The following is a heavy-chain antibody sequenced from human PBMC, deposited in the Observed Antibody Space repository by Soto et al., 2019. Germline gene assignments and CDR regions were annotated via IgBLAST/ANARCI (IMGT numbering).Heavy chain of an antibody. J-gene: IGHJ6*02. CDR2: ISYDGSNK. CDR1: GFTFSNYG. D-gene: IGHD5-18*01. Sequence: GGSLRLSCAASGFTFSNYGMHWVRQAPGKGLEWVALISYDGSNKFNADSVKGRFTISRDNSKNTLYLQMNSLRAGDTAVYYCAKHSFIGSSAMAPSYYYYGMDAWGQGTTVTVSS. CDR3: AKHSFIGSSAMAPSYYYYGMDA. V-gene: IGHV3-30*18.